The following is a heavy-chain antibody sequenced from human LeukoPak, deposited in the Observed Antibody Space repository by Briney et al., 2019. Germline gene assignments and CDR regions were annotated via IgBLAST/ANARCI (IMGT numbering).Heavy chain of an antibody. Sequence: GASVKVSCKASGYTFTGYYLHWVRQAPGQGLEWMGWINPDSGGTDYAQKFQGRVTMTRDTSISTAYMELSRLTSDDTAVYYCARDYYGSGNNLFDPWGQGTLVTVSS. D-gene: IGHD3-10*01. CDR1: GYTFTGYY. J-gene: IGHJ5*02. CDR3: ARDYYGSGNNLFDP. CDR2: INPDSGGT. V-gene: IGHV1-2*02.